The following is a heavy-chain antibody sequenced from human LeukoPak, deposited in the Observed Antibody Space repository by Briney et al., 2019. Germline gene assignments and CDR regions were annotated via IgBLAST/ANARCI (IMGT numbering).Heavy chain of an antibody. V-gene: IGHV4-59*01. J-gene: IGHJ4*02. CDR2: IHFGWST. D-gene: IGHD1-26*01. CDR3: AREASGTFFN. CDR1: RGSISRDS. Sequence: SETLSLTFSVSRGSISRDSLTWVREPPGKTLEWVGKIHFGWSTNYNPSLRGRVTISVDNSRKYFSLRLTSVTSADTAVYYCAREASGTFFNWGQGTLVSVSS.